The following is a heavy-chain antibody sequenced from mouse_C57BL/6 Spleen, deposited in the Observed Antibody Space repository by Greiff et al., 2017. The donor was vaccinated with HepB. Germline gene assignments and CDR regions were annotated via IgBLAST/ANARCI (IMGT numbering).Heavy chain of an antibody. Sequence: EVMLVESGGGLVKPGGSLKLSCAASGFTFSDYGMHWVRQAPEKGLEWVAYISSGSSTIYYADTVKGRFTISRDNAKNTLFLQMTSLRSEDTAMYYCARNSKEYYYAMDYWGQGTSVTVSS. D-gene: IGHD2-5*01. CDR3: ARNSKEYYYAMDY. CDR1: GFTFSDYG. CDR2: ISSGSSTI. V-gene: IGHV5-17*01. J-gene: IGHJ4*01.